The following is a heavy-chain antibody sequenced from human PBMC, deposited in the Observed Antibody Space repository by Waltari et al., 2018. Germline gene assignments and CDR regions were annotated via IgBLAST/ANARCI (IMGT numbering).Heavy chain of an antibody. V-gene: IGHV3-72*01. D-gene: IGHD6-13*01. J-gene: IGHJ4*02. CDR2: TRNKANSYTT. CDR3: AIEYSSSLYGGCFDY. Sequence: EVQLVESGGGLVQPGGSLRLSCAASGFTFSAPYMDWVRQAPGKGPEWVGRTRNKANSYTTEYAASVKGTCTIARDDSKNSLYLQMNSLKTEDTAVYYCAIEYSSSLYGGCFDYWGQGTLVTVSS. CDR1: GFTFSAPY.